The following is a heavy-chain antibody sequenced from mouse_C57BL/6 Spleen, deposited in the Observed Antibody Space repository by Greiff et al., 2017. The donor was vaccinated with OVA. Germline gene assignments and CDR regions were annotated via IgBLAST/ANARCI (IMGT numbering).Heavy chain of an antibody. Sequence: QVQLQQPGAELVKPGASVKLSCKASGYTFTSYWMHWVKQRPGQGLEWIGMIHPNSGSTNYNEKFKSKATLTVDKSSSTAYMQLSSLTSEDSAVYYCYYYGSSSAGFAYWGQGTLVTVSA. D-gene: IGHD1-1*01. CDR2: IHPNSGST. J-gene: IGHJ3*01. CDR3: YYYGSSSAGFAY. V-gene: IGHV1-64*01. CDR1: GYTFTSYW.